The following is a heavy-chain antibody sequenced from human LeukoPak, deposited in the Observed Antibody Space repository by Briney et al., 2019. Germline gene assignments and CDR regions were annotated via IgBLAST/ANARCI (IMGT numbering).Heavy chain of an antibody. Sequence: ASVKVSCKASGYTFSSYGVIWVRQAPGQGLEWMGWISAYNGDSNYAQNLQGRVTMTTDTSTSTAYMEVRSLRSDDTAVYYCARGGAVAGIGYYYYMDVWGKGTTVTISS. CDR3: ARGGAVAGIGYYYYMDV. V-gene: IGHV1-18*01. CDR1: GYTFSSYG. J-gene: IGHJ6*03. D-gene: IGHD6-19*01. CDR2: ISAYNGDS.